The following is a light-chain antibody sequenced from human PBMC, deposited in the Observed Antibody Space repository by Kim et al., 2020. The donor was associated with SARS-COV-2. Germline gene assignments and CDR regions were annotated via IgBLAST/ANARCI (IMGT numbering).Light chain of an antibody. Sequence: VQISCAGGGANIGPTSENWYKQVPGRAPKVLVFSNHEQPSGVPDRFSGSKSGTSASLAIGGLQSEDGADYYCEAWDATLRGYVFGTRTKVTVL. V-gene: IGLV1-44*01. CDR2: SNH. CDR1: GANIGPTS. CDR3: EAWDATLRGYV. J-gene: IGLJ1*01.